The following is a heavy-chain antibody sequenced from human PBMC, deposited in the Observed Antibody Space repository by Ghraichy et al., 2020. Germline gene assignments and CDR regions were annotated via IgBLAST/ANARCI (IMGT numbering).Heavy chain of an antibody. D-gene: IGHD1-26*01. V-gene: IGHV4-61*01. CDR3: AREGASRVFDY. CDR2: IYYSGST. CDR1: GGSVSSGSYY. Sequence: SETLSLTCTVSGGSVSSGSYYWSWIRQPPGKGLEWIGYIYYSGSTNYNPSLKSRVTISVDTSKNQFSLKLSSVTAADTAVYYCAREGASRVFDYWGQGTLVTVSS. J-gene: IGHJ4*02.